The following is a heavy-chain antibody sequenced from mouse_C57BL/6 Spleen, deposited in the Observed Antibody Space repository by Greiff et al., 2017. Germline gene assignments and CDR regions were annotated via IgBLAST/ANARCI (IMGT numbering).Heavy chain of an antibody. V-gene: IGHV5-6*01. J-gene: IGHJ4*01. CDR1: GFTFSSYG. CDR3: ARHRATGTDAMDY. D-gene: IGHD4-1*02. CDR2: ISSGGSYT. Sequence: EVQGVESGGDLVKPGGSLKLSCAASGFTFSSYGMSWVRQTPDKRLEWVATISSGGSYTYYPDSVKGRFTISRDNAKNTLYLQMSSLKSEDTAMYYCARHRATGTDAMDYWGQGTSVTVSS.